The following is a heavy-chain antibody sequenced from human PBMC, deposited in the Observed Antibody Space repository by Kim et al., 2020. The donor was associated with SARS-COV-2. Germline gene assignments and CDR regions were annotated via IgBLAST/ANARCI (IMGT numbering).Heavy chain of an antibody. D-gene: IGHD4-17*01. V-gene: IGHV3-48*04. CDR2: ISSGSSTI. CDR3: ATDRGLLYGDYYFDY. CDR1: GFTFTTYT. Sequence: GGSLRLSCAASGFTFTTYTMNWVRLTSERGLEWLSCISSGSSTIYYADSVKGRFTISRDNAKNSLYLQMNSLRVEDTAVYYCATDRGLLYGDYYFDYWGQGTLVTVSS. J-gene: IGHJ4*02.